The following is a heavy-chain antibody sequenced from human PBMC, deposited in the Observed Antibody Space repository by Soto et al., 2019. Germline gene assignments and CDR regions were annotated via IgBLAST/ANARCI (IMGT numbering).Heavy chain of an antibody. CDR1: GFTFSRYA. V-gene: IGHV3-48*01. CDR2: INHDSGTI. CDR3: ARDRRYTGYDFAY. D-gene: IGHD5-12*01. Sequence: EVQLVESGGGLVQPGVSLRLSCAASGFTFSRYAMNWVRQAPGKRLECVSYINHDSGTIYYADSVKGRFTISRDHANNLLALHMNCLRAEDTAVYYCARDRRYTGYDFAYWGQAAVVTVSS. J-gene: IGHJ4*02.